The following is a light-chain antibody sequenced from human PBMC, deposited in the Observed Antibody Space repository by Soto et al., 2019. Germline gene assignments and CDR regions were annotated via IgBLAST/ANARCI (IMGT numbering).Light chain of an antibody. CDR1: SSDFGSNDL. CDR3: CSYEGRSDSYF. V-gene: IGLV2-23*02. Sequence: QSLLSQPASVSGSPGQSITISCTGTSSDFGSNDLVSWYQQHPGKAPKLMIYEVSKRPSGISNRFPRSKSGNTASRTISGLQAEDEGDYYCCSYEGRSDSYFFGAGTKVTV. CDR2: EVS. J-gene: IGLJ1*01.